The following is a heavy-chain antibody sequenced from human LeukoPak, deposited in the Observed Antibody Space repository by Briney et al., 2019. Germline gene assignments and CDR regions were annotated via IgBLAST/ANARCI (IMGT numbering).Heavy chain of an antibody. D-gene: IGHD3-22*01. V-gene: IGHV4-59*01. CDR2: IYYSGST. J-gene: IGHJ3*02. CDR1: GGSISGYY. Sequence: SETLSLTCTVSGGSISGYYWNWIRQPPGKGLEWIGYIYYSGSTNYNPSLKSRVTISVDTSKNQFSLKLSPVTAADTAVYYCARLDRGYYYDSSGYQNAFDIWGQGTMVTVSS. CDR3: ARLDRGYYYDSSGYQNAFDI.